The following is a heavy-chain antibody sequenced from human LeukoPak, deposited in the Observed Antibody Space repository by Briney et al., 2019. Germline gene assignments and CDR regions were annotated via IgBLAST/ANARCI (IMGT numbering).Heavy chain of an antibody. J-gene: IGHJ1*01. CDR2: INHSGST. CDR3: ARGPWMLAYSGKGYFQH. Sequence: SETLSLTCTVSGGSISSSSYYWSWIRQPPGKGLEWIGEINHSGSTNYNPSLKSRVTISVDTSKNQFSLKLSSVTAADTAVYYCARGPWMLAYSGKGYFQHWGQGTLVTVSS. CDR1: GGSISSSSYY. D-gene: IGHD2-21*01. V-gene: IGHV4-39*07.